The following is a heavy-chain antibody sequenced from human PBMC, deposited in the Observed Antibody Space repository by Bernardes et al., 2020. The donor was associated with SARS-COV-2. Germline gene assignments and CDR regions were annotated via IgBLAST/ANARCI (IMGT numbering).Heavy chain of an antibody. J-gene: IGHJ4*02. D-gene: IGHD6-13*01. CDR2: ISWNSDNI. CDR3: AKDIIVQQLAFDY. V-gene: IGHV3-9*01. Sequence: GGSLRLSCAASGFTFGDYAMHWVRQAPGNGLEWVSVISWNSDNIVYADSVKGRFTVSRDNAKNSLYLQMNSLRAEDTAFYYCAKDIIVQQLAFDYWGQGTLVTVSS. CDR1: GFTFGDYA.